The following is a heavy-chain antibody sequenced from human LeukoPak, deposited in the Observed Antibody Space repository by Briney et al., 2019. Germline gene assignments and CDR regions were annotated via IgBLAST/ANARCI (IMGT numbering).Heavy chain of an antibody. V-gene: IGHV4-4*02. CDR3: QLTDATLRDY. Sequence: PSETLSLTCAVSGGSISSSNWWSWVRQPPGKGLEWIGEIYHSGSTNYNPSLKSRVTISVDTSKNQFSLKLSSVTAADTAVYYCQLTDATLRDYWGQGTLVTVSS. D-gene: IGHD1-1*01. J-gene: IGHJ4*02. CDR2: IYHSGST. CDR1: GGSISSSNW.